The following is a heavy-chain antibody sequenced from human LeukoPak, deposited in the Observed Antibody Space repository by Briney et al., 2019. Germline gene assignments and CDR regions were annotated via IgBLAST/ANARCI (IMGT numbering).Heavy chain of an antibody. CDR3: ARESRRYGPKIALGAFDI. V-gene: IGHV3-11*01. CDR2: ISSSGSTI. CDR1: GFTFSDYY. Sequence: KPGGSLRLSCAASGFTFSDYYMSWIRQAPGKGLEWVSYISSSGSTIYYADSVKGRFTISRDNAKNSLYLQMNSLRAEDTAVYYCARESRRYGPKIALGAFDIWGQGTMVTVSS. D-gene: IGHD5-24*01. J-gene: IGHJ3*02.